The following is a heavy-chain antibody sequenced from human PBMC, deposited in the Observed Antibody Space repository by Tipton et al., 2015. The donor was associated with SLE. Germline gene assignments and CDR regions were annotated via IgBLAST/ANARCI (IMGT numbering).Heavy chain of an antibody. V-gene: IGHV3-23*01. D-gene: IGHD6-13*01. Sequence: SLRLSCAASGFTFSSYAMSWVRQAPGGGLEWVSTLTSGGDTVYPDSVRGRFTVSGDTPKNTVYLQMNSLRLEDTAVYYCARQHLPGSGPSFDSWGQGTLVTVSS. J-gene: IGHJ4*02. CDR1: GFTFSSYA. CDR3: ARQHLPGSGPSFDS. CDR2: LTSGGDT.